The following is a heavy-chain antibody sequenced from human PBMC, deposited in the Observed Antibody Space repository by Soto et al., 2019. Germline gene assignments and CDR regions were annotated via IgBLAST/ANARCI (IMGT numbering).Heavy chain of an antibody. CDR2: IWYDGSNK. CDR3: ARDPGGYYAAHHFDY. Sequence: GGSLRLSCAASGFTFSSYGMHWVRQAPGKGLEWVAVIWYDGSNKYYADSVKGRFTISRDNSKNTLYLQMNSLRAEDTAVYYCARDPGGYYAAHHFDYWGQGTLVTVSS. D-gene: IGHD1-26*01. J-gene: IGHJ4*02. CDR1: GFTFSSYG. V-gene: IGHV3-33*01.